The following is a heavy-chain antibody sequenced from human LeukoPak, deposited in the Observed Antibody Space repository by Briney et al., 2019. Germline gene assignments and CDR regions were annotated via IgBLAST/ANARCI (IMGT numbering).Heavy chain of an antibody. V-gene: IGHV3-33*01. CDR1: GFTFSSYG. Sequence: PGGSLRLSCAASGFTFSSYGMHWVRQAPGKGLEWVAVIWYDGSNKFYADSVKGRFTISRDNSKNTLYLQMNNLRAEDTAVYYCARDAYYDFWSGSLRYYFDYWGQGTLVTVSS. J-gene: IGHJ4*02. CDR3: ARDAYYDFWSGSLRYYFDY. CDR2: IWYDGSNK. D-gene: IGHD3-3*01.